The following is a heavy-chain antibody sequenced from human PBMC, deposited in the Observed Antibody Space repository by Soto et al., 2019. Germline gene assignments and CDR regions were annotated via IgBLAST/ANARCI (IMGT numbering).Heavy chain of an antibody. D-gene: IGHD3-10*01. CDR2: INPNNGNT. CDR1: GYTFTSYD. CDR3: ARDLLWTRGYYYYYGMDV. V-gene: IGHV1-8*01. Sequence: ASVKVSCKASGYTFTSYDINWVRQATGQGLEWMGWINPNNGNTKYAQKFQDRVAISRDTSASTAYLELSSLTSEDTAVYYCARDLLWTRGYYYYYGMDVWGQGTTVTVSS. J-gene: IGHJ6*02.